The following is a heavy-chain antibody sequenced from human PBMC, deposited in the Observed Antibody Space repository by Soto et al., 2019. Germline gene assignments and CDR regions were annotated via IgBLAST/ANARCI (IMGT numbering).Heavy chain of an antibody. CDR3: ARERATIVVVPAAKQGPFDT. CDR1: GGTFSSYA. CDR2: IIPIFGTP. D-gene: IGHD2-2*01. V-gene: IGHV1-69*13. Sequence: SLRVSCKASGGTFSSYAISWVRQAPGQGLEWMGGIIPIFGTPNYAQKFQGRVAITADESTSTAYMELSSLRSEDTAVYYCARERATIVVVPAAKQGPFDTWGQGTLVTVSS. J-gene: IGHJ5*02.